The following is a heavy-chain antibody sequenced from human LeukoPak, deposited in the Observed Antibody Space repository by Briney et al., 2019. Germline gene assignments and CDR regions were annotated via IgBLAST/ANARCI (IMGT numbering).Heavy chain of an antibody. CDR1: GYTFTSYD. Sequence: GASVKVSXKASGYTFTSYDINWVRQATGQGLEWMGWMNPNSGNTGYAQKFQGRVTMTRNTSISTAYMELSSLRSEDTAVYYCARGSRYEWELQPYAFDIWGQGTMVTVSS. CDR2: MNPNSGNT. CDR3: ARGSRYEWELQPYAFDI. V-gene: IGHV1-8*01. D-gene: IGHD1-26*01. J-gene: IGHJ3*02.